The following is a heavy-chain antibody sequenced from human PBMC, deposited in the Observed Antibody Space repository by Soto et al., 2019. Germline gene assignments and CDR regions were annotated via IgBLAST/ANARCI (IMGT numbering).Heavy chain of an antibody. D-gene: IGHD3-22*01. CDR3: AREGGSYDSGGYLIRGAFDI. V-gene: IGHV4-31*03. CDR1: CDSISRIDYY. J-gene: IGHJ3*02. Sequence: SETLSLTCSVSCDSISRIDYYWTWIRQHPEKGLEWIGNIYFRGNTYYSPSLESRLTISVDTSKNQFSLKLTSVTAADTAVYYCAREGGSYDSGGYLIRGAFDIWGQGTMVTVSS. CDR2: IYFRGNT.